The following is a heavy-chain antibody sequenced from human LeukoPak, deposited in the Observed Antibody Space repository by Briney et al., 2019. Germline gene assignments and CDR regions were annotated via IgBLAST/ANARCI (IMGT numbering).Heavy chain of an antibody. J-gene: IGHJ4*02. D-gene: IGHD2-2*01. CDR2: ITSNGGST. V-gene: IGHV3-64D*06. Sequence: GGSLRLSCSASGFTFSSYAMNWARQARGKGLEYVSAITSNGGSTYYADSVKGRFTISRDNSKNTLYLQMSSLRAEDTAVYYCVKGRCSGSSCYGGDYWGQGALVADSS. CDR1: GFTFSSYA. CDR3: VKGRCSGSSCYGGDY.